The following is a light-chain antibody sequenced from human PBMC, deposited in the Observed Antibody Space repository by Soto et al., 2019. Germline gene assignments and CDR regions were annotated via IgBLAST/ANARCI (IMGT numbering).Light chain of an antibody. CDR3: CSYAVTFYV. CDR1: SIDVWGSNY. Sequence: QSALTQPRSVSGSPGQSVTISCTGPSIDVWGSNYVSWYQQHPRKAPKLMIYDFSERPSGVPDRCSASTSGNTAYLTISGLQAEHEADYYCCSYAVTFYVLGTGTKVTVL. CDR2: DFS. V-gene: IGLV2-11*01. J-gene: IGLJ1*01.